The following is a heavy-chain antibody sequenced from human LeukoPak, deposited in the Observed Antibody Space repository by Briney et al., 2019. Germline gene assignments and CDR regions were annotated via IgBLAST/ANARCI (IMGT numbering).Heavy chain of an antibody. CDR1: GYSFTSYW. CDR2: IYPGDSDT. CDR3: ASVVYDYVWGSYRYKGYDAFDI. Sequence: GESLKISFQGSGYSFTSYWIGWVRQMPGKGLEWMGIIYPGDSDTRYSPSFQGQVTISADKSISTAYLQWSSLKASDTAMYYCASVVYDYVWGSYRYKGYDAFDIWGQGTMVTVSS. J-gene: IGHJ3*02. D-gene: IGHD3-16*02. V-gene: IGHV5-51*01.